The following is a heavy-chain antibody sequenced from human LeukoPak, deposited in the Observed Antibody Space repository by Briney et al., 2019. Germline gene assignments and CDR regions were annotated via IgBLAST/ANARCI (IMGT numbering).Heavy chain of an antibody. Sequence: PSETLSLTCTVSGGSIISSSYYWGWIRQPPGKGLEWIGSIYYLGNTDYNPSLKSRVTISVDTSKNQFSLRLSSVTAADTAVYYCARRRAYYGSGSRYYYMDVWGKGTTVTISS. J-gene: IGHJ6*03. V-gene: IGHV4-39*07. CDR1: GGSIISSSYY. CDR3: ARRRAYYGSGSRYYYMDV. D-gene: IGHD3-10*01. CDR2: IYYLGNT.